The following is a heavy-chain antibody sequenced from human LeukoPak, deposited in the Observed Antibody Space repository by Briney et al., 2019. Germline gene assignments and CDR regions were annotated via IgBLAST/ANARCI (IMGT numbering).Heavy chain of an antibody. CDR2: INPSGGRT. Sequence: ASVKVSCKASGYTFTSYYMHWVRQAPGQGLEWMGIINPSGGRTNYAQKFQGRVTLTTDTSTNTAYMELRSLRSDDTAMFYCARDPGQAYCGGDCSPYYFDSWGQGTLVTVSS. CDR1: GYTFTSYY. V-gene: IGHV1-46*01. D-gene: IGHD2-21*02. CDR3: ARDPGQAYCGGDCSPYYFDS. J-gene: IGHJ4*02.